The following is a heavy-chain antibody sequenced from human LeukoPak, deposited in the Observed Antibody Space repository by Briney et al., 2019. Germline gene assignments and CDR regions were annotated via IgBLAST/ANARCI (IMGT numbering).Heavy chain of an antibody. V-gene: IGHV1-8*01. CDR2: MNPNSGNT. CDR1: GYTFTSYD. D-gene: IGHD6-19*01. CDR3: ARAQQWLVLEDWFDP. Sequence: ASVKVSCKASGYTFTSYDINWVRQATGQGLEWMGWMNPNSGNTGYAQKLQGRVTMTTDTSTSTAYMELRSLRSDDTAVYYCARAQQWLVLEDWFDPWGQGTLVTVSS. J-gene: IGHJ5*02.